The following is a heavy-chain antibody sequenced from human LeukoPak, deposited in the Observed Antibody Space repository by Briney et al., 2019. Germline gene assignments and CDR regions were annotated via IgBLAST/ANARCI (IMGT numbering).Heavy chain of an antibody. J-gene: IGHJ4*02. V-gene: IGHV3-74*01. CDR2: ISSYGSGT. CDR1: GFTFSSYW. D-gene: IGHD3-3*01. CDR3: ARVDTIFRVVPVY. Sequence: GGSLRLSCAASGFTFSSYWMHWVCHAPRKGLLWVSRISSYGSGTTNADPVNGRFTMSRVNAKKKLYLQMHSLIAAATPVFYCARVDTIFRVVPVYWGQGALVTVSS.